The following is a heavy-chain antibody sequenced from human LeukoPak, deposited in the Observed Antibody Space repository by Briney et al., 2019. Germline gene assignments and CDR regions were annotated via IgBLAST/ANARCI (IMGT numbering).Heavy chain of an antibody. CDR2: ISGNGGTT. Sequence: GGSRRLSCAASGLTFSNNAMGWVGQPQGKGLEWVSVISGNGGTTYYADSVKGRFTISRDNSKNTLYLQMNSLRVEDTAVYYCAKETIRSLDYWGQGTLVTVSS. J-gene: IGHJ4*02. D-gene: IGHD1-14*01. V-gene: IGHV3-23*01. CDR3: AKETIRSLDY. CDR1: GLTFSNNA.